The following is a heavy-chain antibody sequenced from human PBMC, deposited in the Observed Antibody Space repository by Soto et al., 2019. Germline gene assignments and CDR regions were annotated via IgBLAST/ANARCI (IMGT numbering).Heavy chain of an antibody. J-gene: IGHJ4*02. D-gene: IGHD3-16*01. Sequence: ASVKVSCKASGYTFTSYYMHWVRQAPGQGLEWMGIINPSGGSTSYAQKFQGRVTMTRDTSTSTVYMELSSLRSEDTAVYYCAGAAWPVYDNIWGSDGYTPFDYWGQGTLVTVSS. CDR1: GYTFTSYY. CDR2: INPSGGST. CDR3: AGAAWPVYDNIWGSDGYTPFDY. V-gene: IGHV1-46*03.